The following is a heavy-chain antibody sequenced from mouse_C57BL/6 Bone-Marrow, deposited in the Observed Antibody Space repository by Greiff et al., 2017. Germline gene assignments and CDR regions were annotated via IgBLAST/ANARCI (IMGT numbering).Heavy chain of an antibody. CDR3: ARGTGRYFDY. Sequence: EVKLMESGGGLVKPGGSLKLSCAASGFTFSDYGMHWVRQAPEKGLEWVAYISSGSSTIYYADTVKGRFPISRDNAKNTLFLQMTSLRSEDTAMYYCARGTGRYFDYWGQGTTLTVSS. CDR1: GFTFSDYG. CDR2: ISSGSSTI. V-gene: IGHV5-17*01. D-gene: IGHD4-1*01. J-gene: IGHJ2*01.